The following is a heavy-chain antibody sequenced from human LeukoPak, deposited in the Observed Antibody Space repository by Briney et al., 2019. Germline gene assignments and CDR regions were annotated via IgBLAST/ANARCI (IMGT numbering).Heavy chain of an antibody. D-gene: IGHD2-15*01. CDR3: APRVVGSAPFDY. V-gene: IGHV3-23*01. CDR1: GFPFSSFD. J-gene: IGHJ4*02. Sequence: GGSLRLYCAASGFPFSSFDMSWVRQAPGKGLEWVSAIRGTGDSTYYADSVKGRFTISRDNSKNTLYLQVNSVRAEDTAVYYCAPRVVGSAPFDYWGQGTLVTISS. CDR2: IRGTGDST.